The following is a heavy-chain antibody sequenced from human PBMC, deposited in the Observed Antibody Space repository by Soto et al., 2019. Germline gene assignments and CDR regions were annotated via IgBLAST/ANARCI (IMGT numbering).Heavy chain of an antibody. CDR3: AKERIVGATSAFDY. CDR2: ISYDGSNK. Sequence: QVQLVESGGGVVQPGRSLRLSCAASGFTFSSYGMHWVRQAPGKGLEWVAVISYDGSNKYYADSVKGRFTISRDNSKNTLYLQMNSLGAEDTAVYYCAKERIVGATSAFDYWGQGTLVTVSS. CDR1: GFTFSSYG. D-gene: IGHD1-26*01. J-gene: IGHJ4*02. V-gene: IGHV3-30*18.